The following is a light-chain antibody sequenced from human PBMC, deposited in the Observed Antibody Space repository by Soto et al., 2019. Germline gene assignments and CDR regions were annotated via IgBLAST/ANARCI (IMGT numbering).Light chain of an antibody. CDR1: QSISSY. CDR2: AAS. CDR3: QKYNSARWT. V-gene: IGKV1-39*01. J-gene: IGKJ1*01. Sequence: DIQMTQSPSSLSASVGDRVTITCRASQSISSYLNWYQQKPGKAPKLLIYAASSLQSGVPSRFSGSASGTEFTLTISSLQPEDVATYYCQKYNSARWTFGQGTKVDIK.